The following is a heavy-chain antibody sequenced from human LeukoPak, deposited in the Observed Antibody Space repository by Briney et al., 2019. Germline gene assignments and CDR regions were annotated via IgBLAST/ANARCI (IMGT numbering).Heavy chain of an antibody. V-gene: IGHV4-59*01. Sequence: SETLSLTCTVSGGSISSYYWSWIRQPPGKGLEWIGYIYYSGSTNYNPSLKSRVTISVDTSKNQFSLKLSSVTAADTAVYYCASSISIVVVPAAMPLGWWGQGTLVTVSS. J-gene: IGHJ4*02. CDR1: GGSISSYY. CDR2: IYYSGST. CDR3: ASSISIVVVPAAMPLGW. D-gene: IGHD2-2*01.